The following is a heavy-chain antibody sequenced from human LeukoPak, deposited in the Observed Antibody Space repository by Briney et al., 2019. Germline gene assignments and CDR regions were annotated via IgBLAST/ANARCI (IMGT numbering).Heavy chain of an antibody. D-gene: IGHD4-17*01. CDR1: GGSFSVYY. V-gene: IGHV4-34*01. CDR2: INHSGST. Sequence: SEPLSLTCAVYGGSFSVYYWSWIRQPPGKGLEWIGKINHSGSTNYNPSLKSRVTISVDTSKNQFSLKLCSVTAADTAVYYCARGATVTGDYWGEGTLVTVSS. J-gene: IGHJ4*02. CDR3: ARGATVTGDY.